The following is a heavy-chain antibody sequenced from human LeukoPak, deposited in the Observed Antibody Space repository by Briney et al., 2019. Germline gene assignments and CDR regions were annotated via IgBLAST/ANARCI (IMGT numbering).Heavy chain of an antibody. D-gene: IGHD3-16*01. CDR2: ISSSSYI. J-gene: IGHJ4*02. V-gene: IGHV3-21*01. Sequence: GGSLRLSCAASGFTSSSYSMNWVRQAPGKGLEWVSSISSSSYIYYADSVKGRFTISRDNAKNSLYLQMNSLRAEDTAVYYCARDRAFGGVTDDFDYWGQGTLVTVSS. CDR1: GFTSSSYS. CDR3: ARDRAFGGVTDDFDY.